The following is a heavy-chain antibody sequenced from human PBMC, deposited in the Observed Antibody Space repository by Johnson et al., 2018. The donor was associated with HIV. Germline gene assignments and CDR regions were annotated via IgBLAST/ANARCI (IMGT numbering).Heavy chain of an antibody. CDR3: ARGSLTDDSFAE. Sequence: VQLVESGGGMVQPGRSLRLSCAASGFTVGSNYMNWVRQAPGKGLEWVSVMYSGGSTYYAASVKGRFTISRDNSNNTLSLQMNSLTTEDTAMYYCARGSLTDDSFAEWGQGTMVFVSS. V-gene: IGHV3-66*02. CDR2: MYSGGST. CDR1: GFTVGSNY. J-gene: IGHJ3*01. D-gene: IGHD2-8*01.